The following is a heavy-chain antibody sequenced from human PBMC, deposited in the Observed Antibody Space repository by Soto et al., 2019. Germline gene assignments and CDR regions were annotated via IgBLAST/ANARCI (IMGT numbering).Heavy chain of an antibody. V-gene: IGHV1-69*06. J-gene: IGHJ4*02. CDR3: ARGSYYDSSGYTVDY. Sequence: GASLKVSCKASGGTFSSYAISWVRQAPGQGLEWMGGIIPIFGTANYAQKFQGRVTITADKSTSTAYMELSSLRSEDTAVYYCARGSYYDSSGYTVDYWGQGTLVTVSS. CDR1: GGTFSSYA. CDR2: IIPIFGTA. D-gene: IGHD3-22*01.